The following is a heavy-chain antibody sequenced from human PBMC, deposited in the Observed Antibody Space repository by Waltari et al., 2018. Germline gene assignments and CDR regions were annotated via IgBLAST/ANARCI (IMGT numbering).Heavy chain of an antibody. D-gene: IGHD3-10*01. V-gene: IGHV3-23*04. CDR1: GFIFNNFA. J-gene: IGHJ4*02. CDR3: ARGAGELLPLDH. Sequence: EVQLVESGGGLVQPGGSLRLSCATSGFIFNNFAISWVRQAPGKGLGWVAAHGDGGVSTYYADSVKGRSSISRDDSKNTVYLQMNSLRVDDTALYYCARGAGELLPLDHWGQGTLVTVSS. CDR2: HGDGGVST.